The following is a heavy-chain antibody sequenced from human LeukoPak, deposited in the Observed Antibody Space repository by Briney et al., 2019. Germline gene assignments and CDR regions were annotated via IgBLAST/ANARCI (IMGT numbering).Heavy chain of an antibody. CDR3: ARAPGYPPNWFDP. V-gene: IGHV5-51*01. J-gene: IGHJ5*02. CDR1: GYNFTTYW. D-gene: IGHD6-13*01. CDR2: IYPGDSDT. Sequence: GESLKISCKTSGYNFTTYWIGWVRQMPGKGLEWMGIIYPGDSDTRYSPSFQGQVTISADKSISTAYLQWSSLKASDTAMYYCARAPGYPPNWFDPWGQGTLVTVSS.